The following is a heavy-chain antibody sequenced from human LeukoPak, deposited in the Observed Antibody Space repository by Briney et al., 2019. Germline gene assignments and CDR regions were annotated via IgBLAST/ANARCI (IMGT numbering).Heavy chain of an antibody. CDR2: MNPNSGNT. Sequence: GASVEVSCKASGYTFTSYDINWVRQATGQGLEWMGWMNPNSGNTGYAQKFQGRVTMTRNTSISTAYMELSSLRSEDTAVYYCARKYCSSTSCQFDYWGQGTLVTVSS. V-gene: IGHV1-8*01. D-gene: IGHD2-2*01. CDR3: ARKYCSSTSCQFDY. CDR1: GYTFTSYD. J-gene: IGHJ4*02.